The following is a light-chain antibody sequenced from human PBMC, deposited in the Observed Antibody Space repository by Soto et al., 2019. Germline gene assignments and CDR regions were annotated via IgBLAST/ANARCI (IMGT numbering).Light chain of an antibody. J-gene: IGLJ1*01. CDR1: SGDVGGYNF. CDR2: DVS. V-gene: IGLV2-11*01. CDR3: CSYVSGGTYV. Sequence: QSALTQPRSVSGSPGQSVTISCTGTSGDVGGYNFVSWYQQHPGKAPTLMIFDVSQRPSGVPDRFSGSKSGNTASLTISGLQADDEADYYCCSYVSGGTYVFGAGTKLTVL.